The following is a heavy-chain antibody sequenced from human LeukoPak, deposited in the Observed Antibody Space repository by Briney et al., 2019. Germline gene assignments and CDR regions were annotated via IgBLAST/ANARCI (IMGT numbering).Heavy chain of an antibody. Sequence: GGSLRLSCAASGFTFSSYAMSWVRQAPGKGLEWVSYISGSGSTIYYADSVKGRFTISRDNAKNSLYLQMNSLRAEDTAVYYCARGEKRWLQYAYWGQGTLVTVSS. V-gene: IGHV3-48*04. J-gene: IGHJ4*02. CDR2: ISGSGSTI. D-gene: IGHD5-24*01. CDR1: GFTFSSYA. CDR3: ARGEKRWLQYAY.